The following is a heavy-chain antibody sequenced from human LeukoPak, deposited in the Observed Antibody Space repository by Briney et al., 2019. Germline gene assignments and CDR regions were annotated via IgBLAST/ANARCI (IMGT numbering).Heavy chain of an antibody. CDR1: GFTFSSYG. CDR3: AKATMIRAVISLFDC. V-gene: IGHV3-30*18. Sequence: GRSLRLSCAASGFTFSSYGMHWVRQAPGKGLEWVAVISYDGSNKYYADSVKGRFTISRDNSKNTLFLQMNSLRGEDTAVYYCAKATMIRAVISLFDCWGPGTLVTVSS. D-gene: IGHD3-10*01. J-gene: IGHJ4*02. CDR2: ISYDGSNK.